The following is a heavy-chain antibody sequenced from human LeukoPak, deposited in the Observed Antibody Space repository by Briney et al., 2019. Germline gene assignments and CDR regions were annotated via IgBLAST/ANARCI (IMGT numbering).Heavy chain of an antibody. D-gene: IGHD3-22*01. CDR3: AGTGYYYDSSGYTPLPT. J-gene: IGHJ5*02. CDR1: GGSISSSSYY. Sequence: SETLSLTCTVSGGSISSSSYYWGWIRQPPGKGLEWIGSIYYSASTYYNPSLKSRVTISVDTSKNQFSLKLSSVTAADTAVYYCAGTGYYYDSSGYTPLPTSGQGTLVTVSS. CDR2: IYYSAST. V-gene: IGHV4-39*01.